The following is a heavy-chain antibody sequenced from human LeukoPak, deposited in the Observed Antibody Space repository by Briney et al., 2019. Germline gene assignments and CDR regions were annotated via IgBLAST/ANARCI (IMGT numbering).Heavy chain of an antibody. D-gene: IGHD5-18*01. CDR2: ISGYSDNT. Sequence: QTGGSLRLSCAASGFTFSIYAMSWVRQAPGKGLEWVSAISGYSDNTYYVDSVKGRFTLSRDNSKNILYLQMNSLRAEDTAVYYCARGVVQLWSDFDYWGQGTLVTVSS. J-gene: IGHJ4*02. CDR1: GFTFSIYA. CDR3: ARGVVQLWSDFDY. V-gene: IGHV3-23*01.